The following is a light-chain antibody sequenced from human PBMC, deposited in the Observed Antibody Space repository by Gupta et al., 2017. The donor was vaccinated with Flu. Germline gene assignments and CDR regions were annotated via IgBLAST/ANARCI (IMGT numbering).Light chain of an antibody. Sequence: DFQLPQSPSTLPASVGDRVTITGRASQSISSWLAWYQQKPGKAPKLLIYKASSLESGVPARFSGSGSGTDFTLTISSVQADDFATYYCKQYKRYPRRFGQGTKLEIK. CDR1: QSISSW. J-gene: IGKJ2*01. CDR3: KQYKRYPRR. V-gene: IGKV1-5*03. CDR2: KAS.